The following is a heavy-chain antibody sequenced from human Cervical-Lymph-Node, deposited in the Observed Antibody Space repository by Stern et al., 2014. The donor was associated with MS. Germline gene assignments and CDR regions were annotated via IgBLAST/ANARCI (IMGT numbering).Heavy chain of an antibody. V-gene: IGHV3-66*01. CDR2: VYSGGLT. Sequence: EDQLVESGGGLVQPGGSLRLSCAASGFSITNTYMTWVRQAPGKGLELVSLVYSGGLTYVADSVKDRFTISRDDSKNTLSLQMNSLRAEDTAVYYCARGNIRYFDFCGQGTLVTVSS. D-gene: IGHD2-2*02. CDR1: GFSITNTY. CDR3: ARGNIRYFDF. J-gene: IGHJ4*02.